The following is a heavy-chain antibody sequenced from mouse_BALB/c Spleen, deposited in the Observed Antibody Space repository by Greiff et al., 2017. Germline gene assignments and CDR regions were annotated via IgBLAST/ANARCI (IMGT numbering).Heavy chain of an antibody. J-gene: IGHJ3*01. CDR3: ARRGYRYDLPWFAY. CDR2: INPSNGRT. D-gene: IGHD2-14*01. Sequence: QVQLKQPGAELVKPGASVKLSCKASGYTFTSYWMHWVKQRPGQGLEWIGEINPSNGRTNYNEKFKSKATLTVDKSSSTAYMQLSSLTSEDSAVYYCARRGYRYDLPWFAYWGQGTLVTVSA. V-gene: IGHV1S81*02. CDR1: GYTFTSYW.